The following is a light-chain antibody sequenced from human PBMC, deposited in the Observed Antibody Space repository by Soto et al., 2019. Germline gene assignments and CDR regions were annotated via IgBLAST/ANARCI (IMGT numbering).Light chain of an antibody. Sequence: AIRMTQSPSSFSASTGDRVTITCRASQDISSYLAWYQQKVGKAPKLLIYAAATLQRGAPSRFSRSGSGTDFTLTISRLQTEDFATHYCQQYFSYPYTFGQGTKLEI. CDR1: QDISSY. CDR2: AAA. J-gene: IGKJ2*01. V-gene: IGKV1-8*01. CDR3: QQYFSYPYT.